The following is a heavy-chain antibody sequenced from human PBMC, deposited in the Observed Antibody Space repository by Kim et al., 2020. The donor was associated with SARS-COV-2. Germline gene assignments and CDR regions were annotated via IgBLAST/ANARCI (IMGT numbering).Heavy chain of an antibody. CDR3: ARVVVVPAASSPTTYYYYYGMDV. J-gene: IGHJ6*02. V-gene: IGHV4-59*13. CDR2: IYYSGST. CDR1: GGSISSYY. Sequence: SETLSLTCTVSGGSISSYYWSWIRQPPGKGLEWIGYIYYSGSTNYNPSLKSRVTISVDTSKNQFSLKLSSVTAADTAVYYCARVVVVPAASSPTTYYYYYGMDVWGQGTTVTVSS. D-gene: IGHD2-2*01.